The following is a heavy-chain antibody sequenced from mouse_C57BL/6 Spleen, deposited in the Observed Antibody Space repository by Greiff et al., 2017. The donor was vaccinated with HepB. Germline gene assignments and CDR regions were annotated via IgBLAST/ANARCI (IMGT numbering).Heavy chain of an antibody. D-gene: IGHD2-5*01. V-gene: IGHV1-15*01. J-gene: IGHJ3*01. Sequence: VQLVEPGAELVRPGASVTLSCKASGYTFTDYEMHWVKQTPVHGLEWIGAIDPETGGTAYNQKFKGKAILTADKSSSTAYMELRSLTSEDSAVYYCTRDYSNSLFAYWGQGTLVTVSA. CDR3: TRDYSNSLFAY. CDR1: GYTFTDYE. CDR2: IDPETGGT.